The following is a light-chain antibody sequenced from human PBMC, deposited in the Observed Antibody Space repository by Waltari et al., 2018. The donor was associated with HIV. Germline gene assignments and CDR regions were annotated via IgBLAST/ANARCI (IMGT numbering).Light chain of an antibody. V-gene: IGLV3-21*04. CDR2: YDI. Sequence: SYMLTQPPSVSVAPGETARITCEEDNIGSRSVQWYQQKAGQAPVLVIYYDIDRPSGIPERFSGSNSDNTATLTISRVEAGDEADYYCQVWDGDSNHVVFGGGTKLTVL. CDR3: QVWDGDSNHVV. CDR1: NIGSRS. J-gene: IGLJ2*01.